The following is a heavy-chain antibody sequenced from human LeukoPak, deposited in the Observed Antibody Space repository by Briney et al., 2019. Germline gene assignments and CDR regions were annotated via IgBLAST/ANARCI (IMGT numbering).Heavy chain of an antibody. CDR1: GLTFSSYS. CDR2: ISSSSSTI. CDR3: ARANGMDV. J-gene: IGHJ6*02. V-gene: IGHV3-48*02. Sequence: GGSLRLSCTASGLTFSSYSMNWVRQAPGKGLEWVSYISSSSSTIYYADSVKGRFTISRDNAKNSLYLQMSSLRDEDTAVYYCARANGMDVWGQGTTVTVSS.